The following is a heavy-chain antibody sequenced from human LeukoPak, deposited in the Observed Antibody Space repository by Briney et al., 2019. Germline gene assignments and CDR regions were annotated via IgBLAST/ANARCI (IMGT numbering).Heavy chain of an antibody. J-gene: IGHJ3*02. V-gene: IGHV1-69*13. D-gene: IGHD3-22*01. CDR1: GGTFSSYA. CDR3: AREYYYDSSGIRGAFDI. CDR2: IIPIFGTA. Sequence: GASVKVSCKASGGTFSSYAISWVRQAPGQGLEWMGGIIPIFGTANYAQKFQGRVTITADESTSTAYMELSSLRSEDTAVYYCAREYYYDSSGIRGAFDIWGQGTMVTVSS.